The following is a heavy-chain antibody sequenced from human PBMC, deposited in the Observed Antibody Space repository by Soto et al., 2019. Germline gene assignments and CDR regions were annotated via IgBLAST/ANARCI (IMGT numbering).Heavy chain of an antibody. CDR1: GFTFNNYA. Sequence: GGSLRLSCAASGFTFNNYALTWVRQAPGKGLEWVSAISGSGSRTEYADSVKGRFTIPRDNSQNTLFLQMNSLTAEDTAVYYCPKPGSPLPYHYTMAVWGQGTTVTVSS. CDR3: PKPGSPLPYHYTMAV. CDR2: ISGSGSRT. V-gene: IGHV3-23*01. J-gene: IGHJ6*02.